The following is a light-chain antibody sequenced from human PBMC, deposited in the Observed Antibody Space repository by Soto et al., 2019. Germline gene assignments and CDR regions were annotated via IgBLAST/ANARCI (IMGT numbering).Light chain of an antibody. CDR2: EVS. CDR3: SSYTSITAYV. V-gene: IGLV2-14*01. Sequence: QSALTQPASVSGSPGQSITISCTGTRSDVGRYNFVSWYQQHPGKAPKLMIYEVSNRPSGVSNRFSGSKSGNTASLTISGLQAEDEADYYCSSYTSITAYVFGTGTKLTVL. CDR1: RSDVGRYNF. J-gene: IGLJ1*01.